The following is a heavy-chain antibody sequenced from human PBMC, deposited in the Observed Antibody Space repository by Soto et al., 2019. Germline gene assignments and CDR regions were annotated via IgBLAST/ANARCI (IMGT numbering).Heavy chain of an antibody. CDR2: INTSGGVP. D-gene: IGHD2-8*01. V-gene: IGHV1-46*01. CDR3: AREGNGYDI. J-gene: IGHJ3*02. Sequence: QVQLVQSGAEVKKPGASVKVSCKASGYTFTNYYINWVRQAPGHGLEWMGIINTSGGVPTSAQKFQGRVTMTSDTSTSTVYMELSSLRSEDTAVYYCAREGNGYDIWGRGTMVTVSS. CDR1: GYTFTNYY.